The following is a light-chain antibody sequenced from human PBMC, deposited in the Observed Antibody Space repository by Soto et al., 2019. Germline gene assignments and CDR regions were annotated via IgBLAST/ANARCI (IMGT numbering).Light chain of an antibody. CDR1: SSDVGAYNL. CDR2: EVT. CDR3: ASLTTTNFV. J-gene: IGLJ1*01. Sequence: QSVLTQPASVSGSPGQSITISCTGTSSDVGAYNLVSWYQHLPDKAPKLIISEVTNRPSGVSDRFSGSKSGNTASLTISGLQAEDDAAYYCASLTTTNFVFGSGTKVTVL. V-gene: IGLV2-14*01.